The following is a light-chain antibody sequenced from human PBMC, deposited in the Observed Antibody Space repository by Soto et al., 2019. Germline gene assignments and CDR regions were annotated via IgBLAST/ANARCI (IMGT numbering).Light chain of an antibody. J-gene: IGKJ3*01. Sequence: DIQMTQSPSSLSASVGDRVTITCQASQDIANHLNWYQHKPGKAPKLLIYDAFTLETGVPSRFSGGGSGTDFPLTVSSLQPEDIATYYCQHYDYLPLFGPGTKVDIK. CDR2: DAF. V-gene: IGKV1-33*01. CDR1: QDIANH. CDR3: QHYDYLPL.